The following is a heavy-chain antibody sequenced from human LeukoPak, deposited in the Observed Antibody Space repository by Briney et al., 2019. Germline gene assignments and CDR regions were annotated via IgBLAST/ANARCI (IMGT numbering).Heavy chain of an antibody. J-gene: IGHJ4*02. CDR1: GFTLSNYE. Sequence: GGSLRLSCAASGFTLSNYEMNWVRQAPGKGLEWVSYISGSGSIINYADSVKGRFTISRDNAKNSLYLQMNSLRAEDTAVYYCARGGYYYDSSGHHNYFDYWGQGTLVTVSS. V-gene: IGHV3-48*03. CDR2: ISGSGSII. D-gene: IGHD3-22*01. CDR3: ARGGYYYDSSGHHNYFDY.